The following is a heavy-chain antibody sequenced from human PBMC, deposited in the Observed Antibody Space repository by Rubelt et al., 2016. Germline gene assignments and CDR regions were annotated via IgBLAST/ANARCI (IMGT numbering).Heavy chain of an antibody. V-gene: IGHV4-34*01. Sequence: LGGIGEINHSGSTNYNPSLKSRVTISVDTSKNQFSLKLSSVTAADTAVYYCARDLSVVVPADPLDYWGQGTLVTVSS. D-gene: IGHD2-2*01. J-gene: IGHJ4*02. CDR3: ARDLSVVVPADPLDY. CDR2: INHSGST.